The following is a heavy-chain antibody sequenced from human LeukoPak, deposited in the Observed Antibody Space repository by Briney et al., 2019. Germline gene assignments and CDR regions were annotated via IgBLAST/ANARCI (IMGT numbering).Heavy chain of an antibody. CDR2: IYYSGST. CDR3: ARRVVVVPAAIGKSVGWFDP. J-gene: IGHJ5*02. D-gene: IGHD2-2*01. Sequence: SETLSLTCTVSGDSISSSSYYWGWIRQPPGKGLEWIGTIYYSGSTYYNPSLKSRVTISVDTSKNQFSLKLSSVTAADTAVYHCARRVVVVPAAIGKSVGWFDPWGQGTLVTVSS. CDR1: GDSISSSSYY. V-gene: IGHV4-39*01.